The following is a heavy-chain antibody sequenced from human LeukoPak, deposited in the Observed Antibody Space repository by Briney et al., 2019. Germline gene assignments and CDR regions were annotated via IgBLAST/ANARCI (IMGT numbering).Heavy chain of an antibody. D-gene: IGHD6-13*01. V-gene: IGHV3-53*01. CDR3: ATRIAAGVLFFFDY. CDR2: IHTNDNT. CDR1: GFIVNGKY. J-gene: IGHJ4*02. Sequence: PSGSLTLTCTASGFIVNGKYMSWVRQAPGKGLEWVSGIHTNDNTYYVDSVQGRFTISRDNSKNPLFLQMNALSAEDTAVYYCATRIAAGVLFFFDYWGQGTLVTVSS.